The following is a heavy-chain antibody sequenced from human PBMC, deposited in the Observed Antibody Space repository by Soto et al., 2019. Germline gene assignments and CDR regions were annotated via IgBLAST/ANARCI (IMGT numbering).Heavy chain of an antibody. D-gene: IGHD6-13*01. CDR2: ISGSGGST. J-gene: IGHJ4*02. V-gene: IGHV3-23*01. CDR3: AKDQGSSWYEIDY. CDR1: GFTFSNYA. Sequence: EVQLLESGGGLVQPGGSLRLSCAASGFTFSNYAVTWVRQAPGKGLEWVSTISGSGGSTYYADSVKGRFTISRDNSKNSLYLQRNSLRAEYTAVYYCAKDQGSSWYEIDYWGQGTLVTVSS.